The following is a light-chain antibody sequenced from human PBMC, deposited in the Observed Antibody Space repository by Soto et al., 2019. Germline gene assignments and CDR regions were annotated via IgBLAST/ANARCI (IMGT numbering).Light chain of an antibody. CDR1: SGHSSYA. CDR3: QTWGTGIQAV. CDR2: LNSDGSH. V-gene: IGLV4-69*01. Sequence: QSVLTQSPSASASLGASVKLTCTLSSGHSSYAIAWHQQQPEKGPRYLMKLNSDGSHSKGDGIPDRFSSSSSGAERYLTISSLQSEDEADYYCQTWGTGIQAVFGGGTQLTVL. J-gene: IGLJ2*01.